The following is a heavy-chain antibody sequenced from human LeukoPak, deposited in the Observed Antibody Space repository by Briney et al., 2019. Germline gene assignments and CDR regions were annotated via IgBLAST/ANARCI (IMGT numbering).Heavy chain of an antibody. D-gene: IGHD3-3*01. J-gene: IGHJ4*02. CDR1: GGTFSSYA. CDR3: ASSPYCDFWSGYYSY. CDR2: IIPIFGTA. V-gene: IGHV1-69*05. Sequence: GASVKVSCKASGGTFSSYAISWVRQAPGQGLEWMGGIIPIFGTANYAQKFQGRVTITTDESTSTAYMELSSLRSEDTAVYYCASSPYCDFWSGYYSYWGQGTLVTVSS.